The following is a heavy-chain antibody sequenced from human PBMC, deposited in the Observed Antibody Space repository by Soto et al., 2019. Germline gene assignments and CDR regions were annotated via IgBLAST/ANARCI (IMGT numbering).Heavy chain of an antibody. D-gene: IGHD3-22*01. Sequence: QLQLHESGPGLVKPSETLSLTCTVSGGSISSSYFYWGWLRQPPGKGLDFIGSMYYSGTTYYNPSLKNRITISVDTSKNQFSLKLISVTAADTAVYYCAVVDSTGNWFDPWGQGAPVTVSS. CDR3: AVVDSTGNWFDP. CDR2: MYYSGTT. J-gene: IGHJ5*02. V-gene: IGHV4-39*01. CDR1: GGSISSSYFY.